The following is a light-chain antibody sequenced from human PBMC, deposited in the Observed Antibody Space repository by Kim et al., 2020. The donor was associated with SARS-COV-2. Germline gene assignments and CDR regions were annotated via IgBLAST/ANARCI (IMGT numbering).Light chain of an antibody. J-gene: IGLJ2*01. CDR3: QAWDTNTVV. Sequence: SYELTQPPSVSVSPGQTASITCSGDKLGDKYACWYQQKPGHSPILVIYQDTERPSGIPERFSGSNSGNTATLTISGTQAMDEADYYCQAWDTNTVVFGGGTQLTVL. CDR2: QDT. CDR1: KLGDKY. V-gene: IGLV3-1*01.